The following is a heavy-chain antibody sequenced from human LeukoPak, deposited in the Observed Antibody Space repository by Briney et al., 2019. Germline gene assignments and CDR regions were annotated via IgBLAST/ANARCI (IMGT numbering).Heavy chain of an antibody. J-gene: IGHJ6*03. V-gene: IGHV3-23*01. CDR3: AKMEGQRLYDYCMDV. D-gene: IGHD3-3*01. CDR2: FSGSGGST. CDR1: GFTFSSYA. Sequence: GGSLRLSCAASGFTFSSYAMSWARQPQGRGRGWSPPFSGSGGSTYYADSVKGRFTISRDNSKNALYLQMNSLRADDTALYYCAKMEGQRLYDYCMDVWGKGTTVTVSS.